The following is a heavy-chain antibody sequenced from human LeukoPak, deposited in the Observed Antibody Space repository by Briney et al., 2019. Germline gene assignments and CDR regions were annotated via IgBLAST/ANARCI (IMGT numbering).Heavy chain of an antibody. CDR3: AGELVTGS. CDR2: INSDGTST. Sequence: GGSLRLSCAASGFTFSWYWMDWVRQAPGKGLVWVSRINSDGTSTTYADSVKGRFTISRDNAKNTLSLQMDSLRAEDTAVYYCAGELVTGSWGQGTLVTVSS. J-gene: IGHJ5*02. D-gene: IGHD4-23*01. V-gene: IGHV3-74*01. CDR1: GFTFSWYW.